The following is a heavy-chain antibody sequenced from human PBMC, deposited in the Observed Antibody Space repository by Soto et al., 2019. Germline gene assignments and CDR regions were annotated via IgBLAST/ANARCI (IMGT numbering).Heavy chain of an antibody. J-gene: IGHJ4*02. CDR2: IYYSGST. D-gene: IGHD6-6*01. CDR1: GGSIRSSTYY. V-gene: IGHV4-61*05. CDR3: ARTEYSSSSYFDY. Sequence: PSETLSLTCTVSGGSIRSSTYYWGWIRQPPGKGLEWIGYIYYSGSTNYNPSLKSRVTISVDTSKNQFSLKLSSVTAADTAVYYCARTEYSSSSYFDYWGQGTLVTVSS.